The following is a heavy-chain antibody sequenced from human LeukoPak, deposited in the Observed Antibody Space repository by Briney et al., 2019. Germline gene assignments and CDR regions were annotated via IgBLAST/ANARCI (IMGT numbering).Heavy chain of an antibody. CDR3: ANPGRYTSGWVFPPSFDY. J-gene: IGHJ4*02. D-gene: IGHD6-19*01. Sequence: GGSLRLSCAASGFTFRRYDMSWVRQAPGKGLEWVSAISGNGDSTYYVDSVKGRFTISRDNSKNTLYLQMNSLRAEDTAVYYCANPGRYTSGWVFPPSFDYWGQGTPVTVSS. V-gene: IGHV3-23*01. CDR2: ISGNGDST. CDR1: GFTFRRYD.